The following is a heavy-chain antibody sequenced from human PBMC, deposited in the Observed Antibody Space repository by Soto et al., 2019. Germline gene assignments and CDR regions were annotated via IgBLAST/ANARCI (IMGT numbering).Heavy chain of an antibody. CDR2: ISSTTNYI. Sequence: KPGGSLRLSCAASGFTFTRYSMNWVRQAPGKGLEWVSSISSTTNYIYYGDSMKGRFPISRDNAKNSLYLEMNSLRAEDTAVYYCARESEDLTSNFDYWGQGTLVTVSS. J-gene: IGHJ4*02. CDR1: GFTFTRYS. CDR3: ARESEDLTSNFDY. V-gene: IGHV3-21*06.